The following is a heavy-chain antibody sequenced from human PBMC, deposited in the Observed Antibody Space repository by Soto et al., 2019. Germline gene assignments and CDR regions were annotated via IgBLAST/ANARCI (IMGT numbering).Heavy chain of an antibody. Sequence: GGSLRLSCTASGFTFSSYAMSWVRQAPGKELEWVSTISGNSGKTNYAESGKGRFSISRDNSKNTVHLQLDSLRAEDTAVYFCAKLGFVLMELYYFHQWGHGTLVTVSS. CDR3: AKLGFVLMELYYFHQ. J-gene: IGHJ4*01. D-gene: IGHD2-8*01. V-gene: IGHV3-23*01. CDR1: GFTFSSYA. CDR2: ISGNSGKT.